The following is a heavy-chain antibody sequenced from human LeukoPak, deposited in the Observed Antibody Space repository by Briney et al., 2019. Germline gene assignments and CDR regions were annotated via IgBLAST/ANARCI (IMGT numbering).Heavy chain of an antibody. J-gene: IGHJ6*03. Sequence: SETLSLTCSVSGASISSYYWSWIRQPPGKGLEWIGYFYYSGSTNYNPSLKSRVTILVDTSKNQFSLKLSSVTAADTAVYYCASGAYSFYYMDVWGKGTTVTISS. V-gene: IGHV4-59*01. CDR2: FYYSGST. D-gene: IGHD5-18*01. CDR3: ASGAYSFYYMDV. CDR1: GASISSYY.